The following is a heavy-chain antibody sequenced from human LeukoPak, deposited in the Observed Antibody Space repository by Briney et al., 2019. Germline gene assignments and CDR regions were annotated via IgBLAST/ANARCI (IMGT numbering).Heavy chain of an antibody. CDR1: GYTFTSYG. CDR2: ISAYNGNT. V-gene: IGHV1-18*01. CDR3: AREVPWSGPGNRLDP. Sequence: ASVKVSCKASGYTFTSYGISWVRQARGQGLEWMGWISAYNGNTNYAQKLQGRVTMTTDTSTSTAYMELRSLRSDDTAVYYCAREVPWSGPGNRLDPWGQGTLVTVSS. D-gene: IGHD3-3*01. J-gene: IGHJ5*02.